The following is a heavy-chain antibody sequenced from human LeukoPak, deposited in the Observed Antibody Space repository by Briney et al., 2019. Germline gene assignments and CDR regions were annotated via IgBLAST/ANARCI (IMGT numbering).Heavy chain of an antibody. V-gene: IGHV4-4*07. J-gene: IGHJ3*02. CDR2: TYTSGST. D-gene: IGHD1/OR15-1a*01. CDR3: ARGTVPNAFDI. CDR1: GGSISTYY. Sequence: SETLSLTCTVSGGSISTYYWSWIRQPAGKGLEWIGRTYTSGSTNYNPSLKSRVTMSVDTSKNQFSLKLSSVTAADTAVYFCARGTVPNAFDIWGQGTMVTVS.